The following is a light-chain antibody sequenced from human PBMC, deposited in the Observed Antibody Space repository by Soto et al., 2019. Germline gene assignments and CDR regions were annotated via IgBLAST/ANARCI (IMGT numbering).Light chain of an antibody. J-gene: IGKJ1*01. Sequence: EIVLTQSPGTLSLSPGERATLSCRASQTVNSNYLAWYQQKPGQAPRLLIYGASGRATGTPDRFSGSGSGTDFTLTISRLEPEDFAVYYCLQYGLSPRTFGQGTKVDIK. CDR2: GAS. V-gene: IGKV3-20*01. CDR3: LQYGLSPRT. CDR1: QTVNSNY.